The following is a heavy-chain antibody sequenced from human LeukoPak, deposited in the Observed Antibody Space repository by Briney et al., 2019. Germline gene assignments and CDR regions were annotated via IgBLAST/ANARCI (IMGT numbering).Heavy chain of an antibody. CDR1: GYTFTGYY. CDR3: ARDCIGCHGFDY. Sequence: ASVKVSCKASGYTFTGYYMHWVRQAPGQGLEWMGRINPNSGGTNYAQKFQGRITMTTDTSTSTAYVELRSLRSDDTAVYYCARDCIGCHGFDYWGQGTLVTVSS. V-gene: IGHV1-2*06. CDR2: INPNSGGT. D-gene: IGHD2-15*01. J-gene: IGHJ4*02.